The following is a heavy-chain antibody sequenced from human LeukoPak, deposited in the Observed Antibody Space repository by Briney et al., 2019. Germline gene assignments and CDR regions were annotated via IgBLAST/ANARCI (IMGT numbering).Heavy chain of an antibody. CDR3: ARDLRGGLDAFDI. CDR2: IYYSGST. V-gene: IGHV4-59*01. D-gene: IGHD2-15*01. CDR1: GGSISSYY. J-gene: IGHJ3*02. Sequence: SETLSLTCTVSGGSISSYYWSWIRQPPGKGLEWSGYIYYSGSTNYNPSLKSRVTISVDTSKNQFSLKLSSVTAADTAVYYCARDLRGGLDAFDIWGQGTMVTVSS.